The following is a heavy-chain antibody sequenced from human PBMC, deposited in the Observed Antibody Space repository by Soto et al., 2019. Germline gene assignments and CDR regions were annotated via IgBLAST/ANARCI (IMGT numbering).Heavy chain of an antibody. CDR2: IYYSGST. CDR3: ARNVVPAYNWFDP. CDR1: GGSISSGGYF. Sequence: PSETLSLTCTVSGGSISSGGYFWNWIRQHPGKGLEWIGYIYYSGSTYYNPSLKSRVIISVDTSKNQFSLKLSSVTAADTAVYYCARNVVPAYNWFDPWGQGTLVTVSS. J-gene: IGHJ5*02. V-gene: IGHV4-31*02. D-gene: IGHD2-2*01.